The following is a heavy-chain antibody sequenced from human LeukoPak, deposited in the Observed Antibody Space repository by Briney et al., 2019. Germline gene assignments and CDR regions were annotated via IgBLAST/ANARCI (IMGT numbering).Heavy chain of an antibody. V-gene: IGHV4-34*01. CDR1: GGSFSGYY. CDR2: INHSGST. Sequence: ASETLSLTCDVDGGSFSGYYWSWIRQPPGKGLEWIGEINHSGSTNYNPSLKSRVTISVDTSRNQFSLKLSSVTAADTAVYYCARGINARGWFDPWGQGTLVTVSS. CDR3: ARGINARGWFDP. J-gene: IGHJ5*02.